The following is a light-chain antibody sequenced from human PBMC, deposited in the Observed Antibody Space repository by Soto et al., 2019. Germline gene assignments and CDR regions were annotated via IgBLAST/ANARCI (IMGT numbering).Light chain of an antibody. Sequence: EIVLTQSPATLSVSPGERATLSCRASQSVGSDLAWYQQKPGQAPRLLIYGASTRATGFPARFSGSGSGTEFTLTISSLQSEDFAIYYCQEDNYWPLTFGGGTKVEIK. CDR3: QEDNYWPLT. CDR1: QSVGSD. CDR2: GAS. V-gene: IGKV3-15*01. J-gene: IGKJ4*01.